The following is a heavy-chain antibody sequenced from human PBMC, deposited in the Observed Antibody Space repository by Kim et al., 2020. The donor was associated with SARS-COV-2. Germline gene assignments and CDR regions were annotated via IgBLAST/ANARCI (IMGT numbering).Heavy chain of an antibody. V-gene: IGHV3-30*03. D-gene: IGHD3-10*01. Sequence: GGSLRLSCAASGFTFNGIGMHWVRQAPGKGLEWMAFISYDGHDKLYADSVRGRLTVSRDNSKNTLYLQMNSLRAEDTAVYYCARKGVSVSSPLNLVAFDVWGQGTMVTVSS. CDR2: ISYDGHDK. J-gene: IGHJ3*01. CDR1: GFTFNGIG. CDR3: ARKGVSVSSPLNLVAFDV.